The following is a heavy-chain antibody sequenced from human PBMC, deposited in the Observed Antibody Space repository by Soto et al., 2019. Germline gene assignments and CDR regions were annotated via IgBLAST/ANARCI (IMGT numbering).Heavy chain of an antibody. CDR1: GGSFSGYY. CDR2: INHSGST. CDR3: ARVYDSSGYYFRATYYYGVDV. J-gene: IGHJ6*02. Sequence: PSETLSLTCAVYGGSFSGYYWSWIRQPPGKGLEWIGEINHSGSTNYNPSLKSRVTISVDTSKNQFSLKLSSVTAADTAVYYCARVYDSSGYYFRATYYYGVDVWGQGTTVTVSS. V-gene: IGHV4-34*01. D-gene: IGHD3-22*01.